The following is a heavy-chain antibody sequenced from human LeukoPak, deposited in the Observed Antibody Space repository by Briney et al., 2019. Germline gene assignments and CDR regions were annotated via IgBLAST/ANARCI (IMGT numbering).Heavy chain of an antibody. CDR2: IKEDGREK. J-gene: IGHJ4*02. CDR1: GFSFSDYW. CDR3: ARDGFYDSSGYFFDY. Sequence: GGSLRLSCAASGFSFSDYWMTWVRQAPGKGLEWVANIKEDGREKYYVDSVKGRFTISRDNAENSLYLQMNGLRAEDSAVYYCARDGFYDSSGYFFDYWGQGTLVTVSS. D-gene: IGHD3-22*01. V-gene: IGHV3-7*01.